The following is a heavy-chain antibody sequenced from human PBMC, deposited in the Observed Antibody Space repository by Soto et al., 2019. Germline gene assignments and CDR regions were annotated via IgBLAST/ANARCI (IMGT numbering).Heavy chain of an antibody. V-gene: IGHV3-30*18. CDR1: GFTFSSYG. CDR3: AKELVGTFDP. CDR2: ISYDGSNK. J-gene: IGHJ5*02. D-gene: IGHD1-1*01. Sequence: ESGGGVVQPGRSLRLSCAASGFTFSSYGMHWVRQAPGKGLEWVAVISYDGSNKYYADSVKGRFTISRDNSKNTLYLQMNSLRAEDTAVYYCAKELVGTFDPWGQGTLVTVSS.